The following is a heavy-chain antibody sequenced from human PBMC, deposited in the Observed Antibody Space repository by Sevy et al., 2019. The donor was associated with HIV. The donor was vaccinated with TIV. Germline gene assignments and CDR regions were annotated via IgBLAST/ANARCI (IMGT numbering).Heavy chain of an antibody. J-gene: IGHJ6*03. CDR3: TTGRGIVVANYYYYMDV. Sequence: GGSLRLSCAASGFTFSNAWMSWVRQAPGKGLEWVGRIKSKTDGGTTDYAAPVKGRFTISRDDSKNTLYLQMNSLKTEETAVYYCTTGRGIVVANYYYYMDVWGKGTTVTVSS. D-gene: IGHD3-22*01. V-gene: IGHV3-15*01. CDR1: GFTFSNAW. CDR2: IKSKTDGGTT.